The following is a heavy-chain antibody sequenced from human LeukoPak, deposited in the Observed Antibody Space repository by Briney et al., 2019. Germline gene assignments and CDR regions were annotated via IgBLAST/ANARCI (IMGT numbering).Heavy chain of an antibody. V-gene: IGHV3-21*04. CDR2: ISSSSSYI. D-gene: IGHD1-26*01. J-gene: IGHJ4*02. CDR1: GFTFSSYS. Sequence: PGGSLKLSCAASGFTFSSYSMNWVRQAPGKGLEWVSSISSSSSYIYHADSVKGRFTISRDNAKNSLYLQMNSLRAEDTAVYYCARDPKVGATYFDYWGQGTLVTVSS. CDR3: ARDPKVGATYFDY.